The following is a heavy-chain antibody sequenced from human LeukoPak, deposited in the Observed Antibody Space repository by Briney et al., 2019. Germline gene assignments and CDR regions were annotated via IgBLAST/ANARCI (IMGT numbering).Heavy chain of an antibody. Sequence: SQTLSLTCTVSGGSISSASYYWSWIRQPAGKGLEWIGRVYTSESTNYNPSLESRVTMSVDTSKNQFSLNLSSVTAADTAVYYCARGNSSSWPLDYWGQGALVTVSS. CDR2: VYTSEST. D-gene: IGHD6-13*01. CDR3: ARGNSSSWPLDY. V-gene: IGHV4-61*02. J-gene: IGHJ4*02. CDR1: GGSISSASYY.